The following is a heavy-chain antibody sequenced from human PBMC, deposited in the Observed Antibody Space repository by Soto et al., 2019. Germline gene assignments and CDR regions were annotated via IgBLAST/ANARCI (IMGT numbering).Heavy chain of an antibody. CDR2: INHSGST. CDR3: ARTSRFAY. V-gene: IGHV4-34*01. J-gene: IGHJ4*02. D-gene: IGHD6-6*01. CDR1: GGSFSGYY. Sequence: QVQLQQWGAGLLKPSETLPLTCAVYGGSFSGYYWSWIRQPPGKGLEWIGQINHSGSTNYNPSLKSRVTISVDTSKNQFSLKLSSVTAADTAVYYCARTSRFAYWGQGTLVTVSS.